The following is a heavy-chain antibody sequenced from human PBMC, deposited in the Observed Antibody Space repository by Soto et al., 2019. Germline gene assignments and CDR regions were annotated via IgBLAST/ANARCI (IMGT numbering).Heavy chain of an antibody. V-gene: IGHV1-18*01. J-gene: IGHJ6*03. D-gene: IGHD2-15*01. CDR3: ARVYCSGGSCYLGFGWYYYYMDV. CDR2: ISAYNGNT. Sequence: QVQLVQSGAEVKKPGASVKVSCKASGYTFTSYGISWVRQAPGQGLEWMGWISAYNGNTNYAQKLQGRVTMTTDTSTNTAYMERRGLRSDDTAVYYCARVYCSGGSCYLGFGWYYYYMDVWGKGTTVTVSS. CDR1: GYTFTSYG.